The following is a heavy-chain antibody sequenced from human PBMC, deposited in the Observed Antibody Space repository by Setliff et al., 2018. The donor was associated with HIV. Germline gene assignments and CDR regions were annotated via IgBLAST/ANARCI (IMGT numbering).Heavy chain of an antibody. J-gene: IGHJ3*02. CDR3: ASAFDKWLLLRRDAFDI. V-gene: IGHV3-23*01. Sequence: LRLSCAASGFTFSAYAMTWVRQAPGKGLEWVSATTSNGRTTDYAESVRGRFILSRDNSGNTLYLQMTSLRAEDTATYYCASAFDKWLLLRRDAFDIWGQGTMVTVSS. CDR1: GFTFSAYA. CDR2: TTSNGRTT. D-gene: IGHD3-22*01.